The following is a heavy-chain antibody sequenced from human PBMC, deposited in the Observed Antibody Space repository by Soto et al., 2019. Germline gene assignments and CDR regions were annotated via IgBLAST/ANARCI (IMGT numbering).Heavy chain of an antibody. J-gene: IGHJ3*02. Sequence: GASVKVSCKVSGYTLTELSMHWVRQAPGKGLEWMGGFDPEDGETIYAQKFQGRVTMTEDTSTDTAYMELSSLRSEDTAVYYCARRASYCSGGSCYFPTDDAFDIWGQGTMVTVSS. CDR1: GYTLTELS. CDR2: FDPEDGET. CDR3: ARRASYCSGGSCYFPTDDAFDI. V-gene: IGHV1-24*01. D-gene: IGHD2-15*01.